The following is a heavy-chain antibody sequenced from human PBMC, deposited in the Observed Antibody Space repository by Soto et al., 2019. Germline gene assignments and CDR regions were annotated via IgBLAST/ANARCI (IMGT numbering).Heavy chain of an antibody. D-gene: IGHD3-10*01. CDR3: ARVGTYYGSGSPYYSDY. CDR1: TFTFSRYT. J-gene: IGHJ4*02. V-gene: IGHV3-21*01. Sequence: LRLSCAASTFTFSRYTMNWVRQAPGKGLEWVSSISHNGNYIYYEDSLKGRFTISRDNAKNSLYLQMKSLRVEDTAVYYCARVGTYYGSGSPYYSDYWGQGTLVTVSS. CDR2: ISHNGNYI.